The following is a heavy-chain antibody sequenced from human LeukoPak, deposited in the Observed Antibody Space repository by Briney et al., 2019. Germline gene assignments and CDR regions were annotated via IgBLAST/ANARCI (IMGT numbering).Heavy chain of an antibody. D-gene: IGHD5-24*01. CDR2: IYARGST. V-gene: IGHV4-4*07. Sequence: SETLSLTCTVSGDSLSPYYWNWIRQPAGKGLEWLGRIYARGSTNYNPSLKSRVTISVDTSKNQFSLKLSSVTAADTAVYYCARGRLQLSYYYYYMDVWGKGTTVTVSS. CDR1: GDSLSPYY. J-gene: IGHJ6*03. CDR3: ARGRLQLSYYYYYMDV.